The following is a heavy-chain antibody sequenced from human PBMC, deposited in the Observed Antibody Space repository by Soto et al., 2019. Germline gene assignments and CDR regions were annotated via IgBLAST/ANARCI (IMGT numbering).Heavy chain of an antibody. Sequence: SETLSLTCTVSSASLSNYYWSWIRQPAGKGLGWIGRIFPTGNTDYNPSLRSRVTMSVDTSKNQFSLKLNSVTAADTAVYYCARGSLGPDYWGPGTLVTVSS. CDR3: ARGSLGPDY. J-gene: IGHJ4*02. D-gene: IGHD1-26*01. V-gene: IGHV4-4*07. CDR2: IFPTGNT. CDR1: SASLSNYY.